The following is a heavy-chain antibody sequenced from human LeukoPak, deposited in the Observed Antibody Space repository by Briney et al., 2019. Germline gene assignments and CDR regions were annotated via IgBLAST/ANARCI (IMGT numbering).Heavy chain of an antibody. CDR1: GFTFSDYT. Sequence: GGSLRLSCAASGFTFSDYTMTWVRQAPGKGLEWVASISSDSSYIDYADSVKGRFTISRDNANNLLFLQMSSLRAEDTAVYFCAGLRRAYYYYMDVWGKGTTVTVSS. CDR2: ISSDSSYI. CDR3: AGLRRAYYYYMDV. V-gene: IGHV3-21*06. J-gene: IGHJ6*03.